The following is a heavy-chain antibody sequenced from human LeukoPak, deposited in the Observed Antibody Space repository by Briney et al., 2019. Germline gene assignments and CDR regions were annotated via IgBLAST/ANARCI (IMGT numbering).Heavy chain of an antibody. Sequence: PGGSLRLSCAASGFTVSSNYMSWVRQAPGKGLEWVSVIYSGGSTYYADSVKGRLTISRDNSKNTLYLQMNSLRAEDTAVYYCARAAKEVSRYYYDSSGYYYNYWGQGTLVTVSS. J-gene: IGHJ4*02. CDR2: IYSGGST. CDR3: ARAAKEVSRYYYDSSGYYYNY. D-gene: IGHD3-22*01. V-gene: IGHV3-53*01. CDR1: GFTVSSNY.